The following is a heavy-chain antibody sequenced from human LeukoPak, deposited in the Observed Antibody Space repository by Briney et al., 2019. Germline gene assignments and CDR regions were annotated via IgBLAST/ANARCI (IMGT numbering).Heavy chain of an antibody. V-gene: IGHV3-43*02. D-gene: IGHD3-22*01. Sequence: GGSLRLSCAASGFIFHDYSMHWVRQTPGKGLEWVSLISGDGVTTYYADSVKGRFTISRHNHEDSLYLQMDSLKPEDTAFYYCAKGVNTISFTFDYWGRGNLVTVSS. CDR3: AKGVNTISFTFDY. CDR1: GFIFHDYS. CDR2: ISGDGVTT. J-gene: IGHJ4*02.